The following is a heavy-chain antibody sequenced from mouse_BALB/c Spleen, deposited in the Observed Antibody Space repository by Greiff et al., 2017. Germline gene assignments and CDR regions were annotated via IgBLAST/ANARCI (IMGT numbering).Heavy chain of an antibody. D-gene: IGHD4-1*01. CDR3: AYLTGTGAMDY. CDR2: ISSGGSYT. V-gene: IGHV5-9-4*01. Sequence: DVMLVESGGGLVKPGGSLKLSRAASGFTFSSYAMSWVRQSPEKRLEWVAEISSGGSYTYYPDTVTGRFTISRDNAKNTLYLEMSSLRSEDTAMYYCAYLTGTGAMDYWGQGTSVTVSS. J-gene: IGHJ4*01. CDR1: GFTFSSYA.